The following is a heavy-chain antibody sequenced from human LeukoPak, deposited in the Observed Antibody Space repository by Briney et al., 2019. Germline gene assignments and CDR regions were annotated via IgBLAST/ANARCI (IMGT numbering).Heavy chain of an antibody. Sequence: PGGSLRLSCAASGFTFSGYAMHWVRQAPGKGLEWVAVISYDGSNDYYADSVKGRFTISRDNSKNTLYLQMNSLRAEDTAVYYCATNGPGIAVAGSVDYWGQGTLVTVSS. CDR1: GFTFSGYA. J-gene: IGHJ4*02. V-gene: IGHV3-30-3*01. CDR2: ISYDGSND. CDR3: ATNGPGIAVAGSVDY. D-gene: IGHD6-19*01.